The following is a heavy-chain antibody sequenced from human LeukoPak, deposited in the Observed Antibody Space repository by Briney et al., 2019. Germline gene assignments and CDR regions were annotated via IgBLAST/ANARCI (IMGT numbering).Heavy chain of an antibody. CDR2: IRYDGSNK. CDR3: AKGSGVVRGVLDY. CDR1: GFTFSSYG. D-gene: IGHD3-10*01. V-gene: IGHV3-30*02. J-gene: IGHJ4*02. Sequence: GGSLRLSCAASGFTFSSYGMHWVRQAPGKGLEWVAFIRYDGSNKYYADSVKGRFTISRDNSKNTPYLQMNSLRAEDTAVYYCAKGSGVVRGVLDYWGQGTLVTVSS.